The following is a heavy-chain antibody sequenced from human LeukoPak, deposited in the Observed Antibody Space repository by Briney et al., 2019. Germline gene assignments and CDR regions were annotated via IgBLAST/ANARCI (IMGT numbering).Heavy chain of an antibody. J-gene: IGHJ4*02. V-gene: IGHV5-51*01. CDR1: GNIFSRDW. D-gene: IGHD1-20*01. CDR3: ARHKWNPTLFDY. Sequence: GEPLKISCKGSGNIFSRDWIAWVRQMPGKGLEWMGIIYPGDSETRYSPTFQGQVSISVDKSSSTAYLQWSSLKASDTAMYYCARHKWNPTLFDYWGQGTLVTVSS. CDR2: IYPGDSET.